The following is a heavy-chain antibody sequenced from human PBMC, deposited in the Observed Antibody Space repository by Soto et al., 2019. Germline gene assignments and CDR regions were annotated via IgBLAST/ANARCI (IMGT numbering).Heavy chain of an antibody. CDR2: IIPIFGTA. CDR3: ARALQCSYYCYYGMDV. J-gene: IGHJ6*02. V-gene: IGHV1-69*01. D-gene: IGHD3-10*02. Sequence: QVQLVQSVAEVKKPGSSVKVSCKASGGTFISYAISWVLHAPGQGLEWMGGIIPIFGTANYAQKFQGRVTITADESTSTAYMERSSRRSEDTAVYYCARALQCSYYCYYGMDVWGQGTTVTVSS. CDR1: GGTFISYA.